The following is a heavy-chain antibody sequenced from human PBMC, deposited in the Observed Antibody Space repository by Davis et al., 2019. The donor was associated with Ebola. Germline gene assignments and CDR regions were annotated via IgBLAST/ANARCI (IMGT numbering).Heavy chain of an antibody. CDR3: ARQNWNYDY. CDR2: FSGSGGDT. D-gene: IGHD1-7*01. CDR1: GFTVSSYA. V-gene: IGHV3-23*01. J-gene: IGHJ4*02. Sequence: GESLKISCAVSGFTVSSYAVSWVRQAPGKGLEWVSSFSGSGGDTYYADSVRGRFTISRDNSKNTLYLQMNSLRAEDTAVYFCARQNWNYDYWGQGTLVTVSS.